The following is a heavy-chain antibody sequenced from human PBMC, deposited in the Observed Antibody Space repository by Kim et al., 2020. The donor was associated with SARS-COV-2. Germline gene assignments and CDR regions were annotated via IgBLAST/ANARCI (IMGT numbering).Heavy chain of an antibody. D-gene: IGHD6-19*01. CDR2: TYYRSKWYY. V-gene: IGHV6-1*01. CDR3: ARGGGYSSVWYGGWFDP. CDR1: GDSVTTNSGS. J-gene: IGHJ5*02. Sequence: SQTLSLTCAISGDSVTTNSGSWNWIRQSPSRGLEWLGRTYYRSKWYYNYADSVKNRITISSDTSKNHFSLQLDSVTPEDTAVYYCARGGGYSSVWYGGWFDPWGQGTLVTVSS.